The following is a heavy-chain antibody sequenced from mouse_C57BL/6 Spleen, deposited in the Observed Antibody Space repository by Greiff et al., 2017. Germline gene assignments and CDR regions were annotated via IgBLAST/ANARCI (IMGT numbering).Heavy chain of an antibody. CDR2: IDSSDSYT. V-gene: IGHV1-69*01. CDR3: ARRLGYAMDD. J-gene: IGHJ4*01. Sequence: VQLQQPGAELVMPGASVKLSCKASGYTFTSYWMHWVKQRPGQGLEWIGEIDSSDSYTNYNQKFKGKSTLTVDKSSSTAYMQLSSLTSEDSAVYYCARRLGYAMDDWGQGTSVAVSS. D-gene: IGHD4-1*01. CDR1: GYTFTSYW.